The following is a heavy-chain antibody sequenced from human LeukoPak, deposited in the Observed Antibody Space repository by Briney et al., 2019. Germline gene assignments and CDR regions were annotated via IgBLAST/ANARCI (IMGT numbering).Heavy chain of an antibody. CDR2: IIPIFGTA. CDR3: ARDDSYYYGSGRYNWFDP. D-gene: IGHD3-10*01. CDR1: GGTFSSYA. J-gene: IGHJ5*02. V-gene: IGHV1-69*06. Sequence: GASVKVSCKASGGTFSSYAISWVRQAPGQGLEWMGGIIPIFGTANYAQKFQGRVTITADKSTSTAYMELSSLRSEDTAVYYCARDDSYYYGSGRYNWFDPWGQGTLVTVSS.